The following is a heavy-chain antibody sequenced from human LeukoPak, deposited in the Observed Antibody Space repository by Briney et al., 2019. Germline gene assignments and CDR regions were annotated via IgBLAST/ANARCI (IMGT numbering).Heavy chain of an antibody. Sequence: GGSLRLSCAASRFTFSDYYMSWIRQAPGKGLAWVSYISSSGSTIYYADSVKGRFTISRDNAKNSLYLKMNSLRAEDTAAYYCSSDYRYFDYWGQGTLVTVSS. D-gene: IGHD4-17*01. V-gene: IGHV3-11*04. J-gene: IGHJ4*02. CDR2: ISSSGSTI. CDR3: SSDYRYFDY. CDR1: RFTFSDYY.